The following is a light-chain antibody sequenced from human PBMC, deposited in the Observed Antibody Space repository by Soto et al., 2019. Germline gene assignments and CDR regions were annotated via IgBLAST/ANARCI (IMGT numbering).Light chain of an antibody. Sequence: EIVLTQSPATLSLSPGERATLSCRASQSVSSYLAWYQQKPGQAPRLLIYDASNRATGIPARFSGSGSGTDFTLTITSLEPEDFAVYYCQHRSNWRAFGGGTKVDIK. CDR3: QHRSNWRA. CDR1: QSVSSY. CDR2: DAS. V-gene: IGKV3-11*01. J-gene: IGKJ4*01.